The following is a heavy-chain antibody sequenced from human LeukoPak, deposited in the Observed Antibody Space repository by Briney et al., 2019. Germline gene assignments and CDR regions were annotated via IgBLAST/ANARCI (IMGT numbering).Heavy chain of an antibody. Sequence: GGSPRLSCAASGFTFSNYAMSWVRQAPGKGLECVSAISDSGDKTDYADSVRGRFTISRDNSKNTLYLQINSLRAEDTAVYYCARAVSGDSYFDYWGQGTLVTVSS. D-gene: IGHD4-17*01. CDR2: ISDSGDKT. V-gene: IGHV3-23*01. CDR3: ARAVSGDSYFDY. CDR1: GFTFSNYA. J-gene: IGHJ4*02.